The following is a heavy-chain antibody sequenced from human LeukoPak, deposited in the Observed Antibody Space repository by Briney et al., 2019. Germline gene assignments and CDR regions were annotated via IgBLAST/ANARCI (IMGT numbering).Heavy chain of an antibody. CDR3: AKAILGYCSSTRCPMDV. Sequence: GGFLRLSCAASGFTFSSYGMHGVRQAPGKGLEWVAVISYDGSNKYYADSVKGRFTISRDNYKNTLYLQMNSLRAEDTAVYYCAKAILGYCSSTRCPMDVWGQGTTVTVSS. J-gene: IGHJ6*02. D-gene: IGHD2-2*01. CDR2: ISYDGSNK. V-gene: IGHV3-30*18. CDR1: GFTFSSYG.